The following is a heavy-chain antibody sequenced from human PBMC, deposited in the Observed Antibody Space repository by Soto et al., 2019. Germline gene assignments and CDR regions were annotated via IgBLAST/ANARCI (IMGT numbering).Heavy chain of an antibody. J-gene: IGHJ4*02. Sequence: QVQLRESGPGLVKPSEPLSLTCTVSGGSMTSYYWSWIRQPPGKGLEWIGFIYYTGNTKYNPTIKSRVTISIDTSKSLFSLKLNSVTAADTAMYYGARRIIALELFDLWGPGTVVTVCS. CDR2: IYYTGNT. CDR1: GGSMTSYY. D-gene: IGHD3-10*01. V-gene: IGHV4-59*08. CDR3: ARRIIALELFDL.